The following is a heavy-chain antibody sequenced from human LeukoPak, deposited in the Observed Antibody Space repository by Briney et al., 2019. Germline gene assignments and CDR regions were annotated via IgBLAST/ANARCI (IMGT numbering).Heavy chain of an antibody. V-gene: IGHV4-59*01. J-gene: IGHJ6*03. CDR1: GGSMSGYY. CDR2: IYYSGST. Sequence: SETLSLTCTVSGGSMSGYYWSWIRQPPGKGLEYIGYIYYSGSTNYNPSLKSRVTISIDTSKDQFSLTPSSVTAADTAVYYCAKLIGARRLPRDYYYYMDVWGKGTTVTVSS. CDR3: AKLIGARRLPRDYYYYMDV. D-gene: IGHD6-6*01.